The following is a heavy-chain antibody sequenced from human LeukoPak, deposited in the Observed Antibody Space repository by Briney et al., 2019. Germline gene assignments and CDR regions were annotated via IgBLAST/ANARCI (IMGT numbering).Heavy chain of an antibody. J-gene: IGHJ4*02. CDR3: AHKTGFDY. Sequence: PGGSLRLSCAASGFSFSSAAMSWVRQAPGKGLEWVSTIYDRGDPTYYADSVKGRFIISRDNSKNTLYLQMNSPRAEDSAVYYCAHKTGFDYWGQGTLVSVSS. CDR2: IYDRGDPT. V-gene: IGHV3-23*01. CDR1: GFSFSSAA.